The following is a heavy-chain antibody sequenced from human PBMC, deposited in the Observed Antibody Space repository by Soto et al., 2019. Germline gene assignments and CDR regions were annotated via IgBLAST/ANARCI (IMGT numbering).Heavy chain of an antibody. CDR3: ARGPGVVVPAAPYGMDV. J-gene: IGHJ6*02. D-gene: IGHD2-2*01. V-gene: IGHV1-69*13. CDR1: GGTFSSYA. CDR2: IIPIFGTA. Sequence: GASVKVSCKASGGTFSSYAISWVRQAPGQGLEWMGGIIPIFGTANYAQKFQGRVTITADESTSTAYMELSSLRSEDTAVYYCARGPGVVVPAAPYGMDVWGQGTTVTVSS.